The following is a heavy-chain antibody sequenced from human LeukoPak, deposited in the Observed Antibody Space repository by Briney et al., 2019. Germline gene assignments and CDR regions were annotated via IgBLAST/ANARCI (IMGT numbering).Heavy chain of an antibody. D-gene: IGHD4-17*01. CDR2: ISRASESI. CDR1: GFTFNTYS. J-gene: IGHJ4*02. Sequence: GGSLRLSCAASGFTFNTYSMSWVRQAPGKGLEWVSLISRASESIFYADSVKGRFTISRDNAKNSLYLQMNSLRAEDTAMYYCARRSAGDYSLCDYWGQGTLVTVSS. CDR3: ARRSAGDYSLCDY. V-gene: IGHV3-21*04.